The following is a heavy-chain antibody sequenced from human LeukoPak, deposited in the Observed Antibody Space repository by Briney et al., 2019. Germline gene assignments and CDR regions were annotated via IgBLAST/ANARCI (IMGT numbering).Heavy chain of an antibody. Sequence: RASVKVSCKASGYTFTSYDINWVRQATGQGLEWMGWMNPNSGNTGYAQKFQGRVTMTRNTSISTAYMELSSLRSKDTAVYYCARGKRLVDIVATIRYYFDYWGQGTLVTVSS. CDR3: ARGKRLVDIVATIRYYFDY. V-gene: IGHV1-8*01. CDR2: MNPNSGNT. J-gene: IGHJ4*02. D-gene: IGHD5-12*01. CDR1: GYTFTSYD.